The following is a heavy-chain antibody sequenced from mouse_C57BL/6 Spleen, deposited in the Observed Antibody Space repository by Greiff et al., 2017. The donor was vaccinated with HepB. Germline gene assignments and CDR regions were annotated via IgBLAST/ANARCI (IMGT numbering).Heavy chain of an antibody. Sequence: EVKLMESGGGLVKPGGSLKLSCAASGFTFSDYGMHWVRQAPEKGLEWVAYISSGSSTIYYADTVKGRFTISRDNAKNTLFLQMTSLRSEDTAMYYCARKNYYGSSNYYAMDYWGQGTSVTVSS. CDR1: GFTFSDYG. CDR3: ARKNYYGSSNYYAMDY. D-gene: IGHD1-1*01. J-gene: IGHJ4*01. V-gene: IGHV5-17*01. CDR2: ISSGSSTI.